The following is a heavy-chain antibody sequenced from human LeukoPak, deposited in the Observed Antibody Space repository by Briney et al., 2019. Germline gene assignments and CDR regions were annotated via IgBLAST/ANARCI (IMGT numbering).Heavy chain of an antibody. CDR3: ARDGRYDFWSGYPDY. V-gene: IGHV1-18*01. Sequence: ASVKVSCKASGYTFTSYGISWVQQAPGQGLECMGWISAYNGNTNYAQKLQGRVTMTTDTSTSTAYMELRSLKSDDTAVYYCARDGRYDFWSGYPDYWGQGTLVTVSS. CDR2: ISAYNGNT. J-gene: IGHJ4*02. D-gene: IGHD3-3*01. CDR1: GYTFTSYG.